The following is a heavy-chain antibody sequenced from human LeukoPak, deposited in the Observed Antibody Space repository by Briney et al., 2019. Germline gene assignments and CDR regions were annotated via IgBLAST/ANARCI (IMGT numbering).Heavy chain of an antibody. CDR3: ATSLSQQLIDP. J-gene: IGHJ5*02. CDR2: FDPEDGET. CDR1: GYTLTELS. D-gene: IGHD6-13*01. V-gene: IGHV1-24*01. Sequence: GSSVKVSCKVSGYTLTELSMHWVRQAPGKGLEWTGGFDPEDGETIYAQKFQGRVTLTEDTSTDTAYMELSSLRSEDTAVYYCATSLSQQLIDPWGQGTLVTVSS.